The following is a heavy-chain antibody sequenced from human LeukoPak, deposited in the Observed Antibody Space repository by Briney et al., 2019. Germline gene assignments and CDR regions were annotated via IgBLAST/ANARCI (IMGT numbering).Heavy chain of an antibody. CDR3: ARDVELDP. CDR1: GGSISSYY. Sequence: SETLSLTCIVSGGSISSYYWSWIRQPPGKGLEWIGYTYYSGSHNYHRSLKSRVTIPENNSKNQFSRKLSSVTAADTAGYYCARDVELDPWGQGTLVTVSS. V-gene: IGHV4-59*01. CDR2: TYYSGSH. D-gene: IGHD5-24*01. J-gene: IGHJ5*02.